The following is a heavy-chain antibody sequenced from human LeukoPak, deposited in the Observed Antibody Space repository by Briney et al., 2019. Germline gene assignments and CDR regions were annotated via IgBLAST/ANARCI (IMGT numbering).Heavy chain of an antibody. V-gene: IGHV3-30-3*01. CDR3: AREDYGKHFFDY. CDR1: EFTISNYA. Sequence: GGSLRLSSAASEFTISNYAMHWVRPAQGKGLEWVAVTSYDGSNKYYADSEKGRFTISRDNSKNTLYLQMNGLRAEDTAVYYCAREDYGKHFFDYWGQGTLVTVSS. J-gene: IGHJ4*02. D-gene: IGHD3-16*01. CDR2: TSYDGSNK.